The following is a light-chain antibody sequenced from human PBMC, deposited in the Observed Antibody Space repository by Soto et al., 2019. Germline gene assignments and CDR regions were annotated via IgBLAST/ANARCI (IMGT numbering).Light chain of an antibody. CDR3: SSYLGSIV. CDR2: EVS. Sequence: QSALTQPPSASGSPGQSVTISCTGTSSDIGGHNYVSWYQQHPGKAPKLMIYEVSRRPSGVPDRFSGSKSGNTASLTVSGLQAEDEADYYCSSYLGSIVFGGGTKLTVL. V-gene: IGLV2-8*01. J-gene: IGLJ2*01. CDR1: SSDIGGHNY.